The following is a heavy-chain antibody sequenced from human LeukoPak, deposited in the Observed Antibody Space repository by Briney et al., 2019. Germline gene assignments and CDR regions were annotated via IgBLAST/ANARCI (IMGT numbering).Heavy chain of an antibody. D-gene: IGHD6-19*01. CDR2: IKQDGSEK. J-gene: IGHJ4*02. CDR1: GFTFSSYW. Sequence: GGSLRLSCAACGFTFSSYWMSWVRQAPGKGVEWVANIKQDGSEKYYVDSVKGRFTISRDNAKNSLYLQMNSLRAEDTAVYYCAREEAVAGTSAFDYWGQGTLVTVSS. V-gene: IGHV3-7*01. CDR3: AREEAVAGTSAFDY.